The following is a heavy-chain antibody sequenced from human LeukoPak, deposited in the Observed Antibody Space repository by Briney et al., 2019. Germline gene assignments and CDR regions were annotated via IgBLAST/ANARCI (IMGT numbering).Heavy chain of an antibody. D-gene: IGHD5-24*01. V-gene: IGHV4-30-2*01. CDR3: AAWGKWLPGGIDP. CDR2: IYHSGST. Sequence: YPSETLSLTCAVSGGSISSGGYSWGWIRQPPGKGLEWIGYIYHSGSTYYNPSLKSRVTISVDRSKNRFSLKLSSVTAADTAVYYCAAWGKWLPGGIDPWGQGTLVTVSS. CDR1: GGSISSGGYS. J-gene: IGHJ5*02.